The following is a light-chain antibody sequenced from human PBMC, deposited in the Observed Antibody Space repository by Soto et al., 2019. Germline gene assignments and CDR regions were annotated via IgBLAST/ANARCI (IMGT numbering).Light chain of an antibody. CDR3: QVWDSSSDHVV. CDR1: DIGSKS. Sequence: SYELTQPPSVSVAPGQTARITCGGNDIGSKSVQWYQQKPGQAPVLVVHDDSDRPSGIPERFSGSNSGNTATLTISRVEAGDEADYYCQVWDSSSDHVVFGGGTKLTVL. J-gene: IGLJ2*01. V-gene: IGLV3-21*02. CDR2: DDS.